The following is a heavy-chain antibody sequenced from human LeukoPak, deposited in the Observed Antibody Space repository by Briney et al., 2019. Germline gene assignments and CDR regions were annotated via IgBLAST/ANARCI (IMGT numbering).Heavy chain of an antibody. CDR3: TTDDIFRTFGGVVVIDYFDY. D-gene: IGHD3-16*02. Sequence: GRSLRLSCAASGFTFSSYGMHWVRQAPGKGLEWVGRIKSKTDGGTTDYAAPVKGRFTISRDDSKNTLYLQMNSLKTEDTAVYYCTTDDIFRTFGGVVVIDYFDYWGQGTLVTVSS. CDR1: GFTFSSYG. J-gene: IGHJ4*02. CDR2: IKSKTDGGTT. V-gene: IGHV3-15*01.